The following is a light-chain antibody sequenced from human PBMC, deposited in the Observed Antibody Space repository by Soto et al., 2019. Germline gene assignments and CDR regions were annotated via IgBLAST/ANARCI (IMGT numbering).Light chain of an antibody. CDR2: GAS. Sequence: EIMMTRSPVTLSVSPGERATLSCGASQSVNSNLAWYQQKPGQAPRXLIYGASTRATGIPASFIGNGSGTELTLTASSLQPEDFAVYYCQQYNNWPFTFGPGTKVDIK. CDR1: QSVNSN. V-gene: IGKV3-15*01. CDR3: QQYNNWPFT. J-gene: IGKJ3*01.